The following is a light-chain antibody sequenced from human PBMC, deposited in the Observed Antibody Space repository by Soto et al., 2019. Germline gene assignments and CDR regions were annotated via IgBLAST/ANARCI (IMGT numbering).Light chain of an antibody. CDR2: GAS. V-gene: IGKV3-20*01. CDR3: QQYGSSPYS. Sequence: EIVLTQSPGTLSLSPGERATLSCRASQRVTSSYFAWYQQKPGQPPRLLIYGASIRATGIPDRFSGSGSGTDFTLTISTLEPADFAVYYCQQYGSSPYSFGQGTKLEIK. J-gene: IGKJ2*01. CDR1: QRVTSSY.